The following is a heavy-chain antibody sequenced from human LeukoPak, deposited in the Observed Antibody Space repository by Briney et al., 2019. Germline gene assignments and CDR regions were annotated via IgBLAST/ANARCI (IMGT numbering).Heavy chain of an antibody. CDR3: ARGLWFGDENPPYFDY. V-gene: IGHV4-39*07. CDR2: IYYSGNT. J-gene: IGHJ4*02. D-gene: IGHD3-10*01. Sequence: SSETLSLTCTVSGGSISSSSYYWGWIRQPPGKGLEWIGSIYYSGNTYYNPSLKSRVTISLDTSKNQFSLKLSSVTAADTAVYYCARGLWFGDENPPYFDYWGQGILVTVSS. CDR1: GGSISSSSYY.